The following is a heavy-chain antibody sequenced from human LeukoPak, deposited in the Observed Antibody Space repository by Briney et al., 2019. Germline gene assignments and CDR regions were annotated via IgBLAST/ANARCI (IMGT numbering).Heavy chain of an antibody. CDR2: IRYDGSNK. Sequence: PGGSLRLSCAASGFTFSNYGMHWVRQAPGKGLEWVAFIRYDGSNKYYADSVKGRFTISRDNSKDTLYLQMNSLRAEDTAVYYCAKRDHTVTSRPFDHWGQGTLVTVSS. CDR1: GFTFSNYG. CDR3: AKRDHTVTSRPFDH. V-gene: IGHV3-30*02. D-gene: IGHD4-17*01. J-gene: IGHJ4*02.